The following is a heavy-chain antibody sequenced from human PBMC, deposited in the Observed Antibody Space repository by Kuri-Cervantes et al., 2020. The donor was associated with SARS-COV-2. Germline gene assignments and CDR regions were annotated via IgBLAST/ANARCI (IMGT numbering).Heavy chain of an antibody. CDR1: GYTFTSQY. Sequence: ASVKVSCKASGYTFTSQYMHWVRQAPGKGLEWMGGFDPEDGETIYAQKFQGRVTMTEDTSTDTAYMELSSLRSEDTAVYYCATSYAAFLRYPFYWGQGTLVTVSS. CDR3: ATSYAAFLRYPFY. J-gene: IGHJ4*02. V-gene: IGHV1-24*01. CDR2: FDPEDGET. D-gene: IGHD1-14*01.